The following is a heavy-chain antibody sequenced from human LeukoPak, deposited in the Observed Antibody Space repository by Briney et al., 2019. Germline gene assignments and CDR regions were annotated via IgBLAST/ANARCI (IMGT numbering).Heavy chain of an antibody. CDR1: GYTFTCYY. D-gene: IGHD2-21*02. Sequence: GASVKVSCKASGYTFTCYYMHWVRQAPGQGLEWMGWINPNSGGTNYAQKFQGRVTMTRDTSISTAYMELSRLRSDDTAVYYCARVYCGGDCYSEKYFQHWGQGTLVTVSS. CDR3: ARVYCGGDCYSEKYFQH. CDR2: INPNSGGT. J-gene: IGHJ1*01. V-gene: IGHV1-2*02.